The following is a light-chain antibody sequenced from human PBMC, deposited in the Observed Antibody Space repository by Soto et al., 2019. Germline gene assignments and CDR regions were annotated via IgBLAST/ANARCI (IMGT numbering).Light chain of an antibody. V-gene: IGKV2-28*01. J-gene: IGKJ2*01. CDR1: QTLLHSNGYNY. CDR2: LGS. Sequence: DIAMTQSPLSLPVTPGEPASISCRSSQTLLHSNGYNYLDWYLQKPGQSPQLLIYLGSNRASGVPYRFSGSGSGTDFTLKISRVEAEDVGVFYCMQGLRPMYTFGQGTKLEIK. CDR3: MQGLRPMYT.